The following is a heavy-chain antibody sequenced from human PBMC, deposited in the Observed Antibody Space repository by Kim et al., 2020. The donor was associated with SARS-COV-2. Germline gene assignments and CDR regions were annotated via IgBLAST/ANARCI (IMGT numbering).Heavy chain of an antibody. CDR1: GGSISSGGYS. D-gene: IGHD4-17*01. CDR2: IYYSGST. CDR3: ARETYGDYDVGMDV. J-gene: IGHJ6*02. Sequence: SETLSLTCAVSGGSISSGGYSWSWIRQPPGKSLEWIGYIYYSGSTYYNPSLKSRVTISVDRSKNQFSLKLSSVTAADTAVYYCARETYGDYDVGMDVWDQGTTVTVSS. V-gene: IGHV4-30-2*01.